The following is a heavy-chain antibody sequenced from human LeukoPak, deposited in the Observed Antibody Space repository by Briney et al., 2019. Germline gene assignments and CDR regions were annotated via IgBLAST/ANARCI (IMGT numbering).Heavy chain of an antibody. J-gene: IGHJ4*02. CDR1: GYKFTTYW. V-gene: IGHV5-51*01. Sequence: GESLKISCKGSGYKFTTYWIGWVRQMPGKGLEWMGIIYPGDSDTRYNPSFQGQVTISADKSISTAYLQWSSLKASDTAMYYCARHTTQSGTCAVGYWGQGTLVTVSS. CDR3: ARHTTQSGTCAVGY. D-gene: IGHD1-7*01. CDR2: IYPGDSDT.